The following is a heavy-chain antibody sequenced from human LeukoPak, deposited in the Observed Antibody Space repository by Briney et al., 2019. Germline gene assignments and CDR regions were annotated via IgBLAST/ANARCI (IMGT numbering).Heavy chain of an antibody. CDR2: IHHSGSI. D-gene: IGHD3-10*01. V-gene: IGHV4-4*02. Sequence: PSETLSLTCAVSGVSISSNLWWTWVRQPPGKGLEWIAEIHHSGSINYNPSLKSRVTISVDKAKNQFSLNLNSVTAADTAVYYCARTTMVRGTYYMDVWGKGTRSPSP. J-gene: IGHJ6*03. CDR3: ARTTMVRGTYYMDV. CDR1: GVSISSNLW.